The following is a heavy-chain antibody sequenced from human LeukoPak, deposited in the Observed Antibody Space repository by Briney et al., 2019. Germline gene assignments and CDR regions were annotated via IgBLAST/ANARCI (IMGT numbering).Heavy chain of an antibody. Sequence: GGSLRLSCAASGFTLSSYAMHWVRQAPGKGLEWVAVISYDGSNKYYADSVKGRFTISRDNSKNTLYLRMNSLRAEDTAVYYCAREGRELSSGWFDYWGQGTLVTVSS. J-gene: IGHJ4*02. CDR2: ISYDGSNK. D-gene: IGHD6-19*01. CDR1: GFTLSSYA. V-gene: IGHV3-30-3*01. CDR3: AREGRELSSGWFDY.